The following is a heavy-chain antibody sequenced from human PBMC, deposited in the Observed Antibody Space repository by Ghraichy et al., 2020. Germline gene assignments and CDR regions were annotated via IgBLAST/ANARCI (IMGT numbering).Heavy chain of an antibody. CDR1: GFSLSTSGVG. D-gene: IGHD3-10*01. V-gene: IGHV2-5*01. J-gene: IGHJ6*02. CDR2: IYWNDDK. CDR3: AHRPQGSGSYLVPSEYYGMDV. Sequence: SGPTLVKPTQTLTLTCTFSGFSLSTSGVGVGWIRQPPGKALEWLALIYWNDDKRYSPSLKSRLTITKDTSKNQVVLTMTNMDPVDTATYYCAHRPQGSGSYLVPSEYYGMDVWGQGTTVTVSS.